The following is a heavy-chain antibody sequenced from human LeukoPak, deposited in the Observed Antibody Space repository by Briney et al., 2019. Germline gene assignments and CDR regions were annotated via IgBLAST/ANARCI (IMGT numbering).Heavy chain of an antibody. V-gene: IGHV3-30*04. CDR2: ISYDGSNK. Sequence: PGGSLRLSCAASGFTFSSYAMHWVRQAPGKGLEWVAVISYDGSNKYYADSVKGRFTISRDNSKNTLYLQMNSLRAEDTAVYYCAREGVYSSSWYYWFDPWGQGTLVTVSS. CDR1: GFTFSSYA. J-gene: IGHJ5*02. D-gene: IGHD6-13*01. CDR3: AREGVYSSSWYYWFDP.